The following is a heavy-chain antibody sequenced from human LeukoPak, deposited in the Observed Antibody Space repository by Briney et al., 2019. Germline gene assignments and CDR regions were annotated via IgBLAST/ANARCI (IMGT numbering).Heavy chain of an antibody. CDR2: INSDGSAT. CDR1: GFPFSSYW. J-gene: IGHJ6*02. CDR3: ASDSPYYGMDV. Sequence: GGSLRLSCAASGFPFSSYWMHWVRQVPGKGLLWVSCINSDGSATIYADSVRGRFTISRDNAKNTLYLQMSGLRVEDTAVYHCASDSPYYGMDVWGQGTTVTVSS. V-gene: IGHV3-74*01.